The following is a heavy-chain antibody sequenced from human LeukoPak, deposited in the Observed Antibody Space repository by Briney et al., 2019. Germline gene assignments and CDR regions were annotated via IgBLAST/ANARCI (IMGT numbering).Heavy chain of an antibody. CDR3: TRRPRGYGDYAMDV. D-gene: IGHD4-17*01. V-gene: IGHV3-15*01. J-gene: IGHJ6*02. Sequence: PGGPLRLSCAASGFTFSTSWMNWVRQAPGKGLEWVGRIKSKTDGGTTDYAAPVKGRFTMSTDDSKNTLYLQMNSLKTEDTAVYYCTRRPRGYGDYAMDVWGQGTTVTVSS. CDR1: GFTFSTSW. CDR2: IKSKTDGGTT.